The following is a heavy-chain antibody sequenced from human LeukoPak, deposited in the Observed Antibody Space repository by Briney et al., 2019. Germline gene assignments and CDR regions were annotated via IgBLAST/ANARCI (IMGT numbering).Heavy chain of an antibody. CDR3: ARLSPAAIPDY. Sequence: GGSLRLSCAASGFTFSDYYMSWIRQAPGKGLEWVSYISSSGSTIYYADSVKGRFTISRDNAKNSLYLQVNSLRAEDTAVYYCARLSPAAIPDYWGQGTLVTVSS. J-gene: IGHJ4*02. CDR2: ISSSGSTI. D-gene: IGHD2-2*01. V-gene: IGHV3-11*01. CDR1: GFTFSDYY.